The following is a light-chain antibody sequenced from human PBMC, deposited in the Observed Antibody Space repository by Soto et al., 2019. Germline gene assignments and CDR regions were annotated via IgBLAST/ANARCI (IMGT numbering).Light chain of an antibody. CDR1: QSVSNTY. Sequence: EIVLTQSPATLSLSPGERATVSCRASQSVSNTYLAWYQQKPGLAPRLLIYDASSRATSIPDRFSGSGSGTDFTLTISRLEPEDFAVYYCQQYGSSPFTFGQGTKLEIK. V-gene: IGKV3D-20*01. CDR2: DAS. CDR3: QQYGSSPFT. J-gene: IGKJ2*01.